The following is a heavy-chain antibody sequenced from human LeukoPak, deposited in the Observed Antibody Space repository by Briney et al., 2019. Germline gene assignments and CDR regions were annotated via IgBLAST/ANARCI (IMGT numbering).Heavy chain of an antibody. CDR1: GVSTSSSAYY. CDR3: ARKGPIARNGTEH. D-gene: IGHD1/OR15-1a*01. J-gene: IGHJ4*02. CDR2: IYYTGTT. Sequence: SETLSLTCTVSGVSTSSSAYYWYWIRQPPGKGLEWIGSIYYTGTTYYNTSLKSRVTFSADTSKNQFSLKLSSVTAADTAVYYWARKGPIARNGTEHRGQGTLVTVSS. V-gene: IGHV4-39*07.